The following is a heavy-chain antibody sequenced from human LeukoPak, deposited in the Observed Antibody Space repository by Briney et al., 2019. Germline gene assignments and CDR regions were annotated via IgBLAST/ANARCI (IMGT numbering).Heavy chain of an antibody. CDR1: GGSISSSSFY. CDR3: ASQSGWIQLGEFDY. J-gene: IGHJ4*02. Sequence: PSETLSLTCTVSGGSISSSSFYWGWIRQPPGKGLEWIGSIYYSGSTYYNPSLKSRVTISVDTSKNQFSLKLSSVTAADTAVYYCASQSGWIQLGEFDYWGQGTLVTVSS. D-gene: IGHD5-18*01. CDR2: IYYSGST. V-gene: IGHV4-39*07.